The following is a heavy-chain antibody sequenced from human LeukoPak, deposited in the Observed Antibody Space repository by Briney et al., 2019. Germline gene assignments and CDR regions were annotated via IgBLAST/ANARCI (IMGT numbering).Heavy chain of an antibody. CDR2: IYYSGST. Sequence: SETLSLTCTVSVGSVSSNSYYLGWIRRPPGKGLEWIGNIYYSGSTYYNPSLKSRVTISVDTSKNQFSLKLMSVTAADTAMYYCARSTDGYKFDSWGQGTLVTVSS. V-gene: IGHV4-39*07. J-gene: IGHJ4*02. CDR1: VGSVSSNSYY. CDR3: ARSTDGYKFDS. D-gene: IGHD5-24*01.